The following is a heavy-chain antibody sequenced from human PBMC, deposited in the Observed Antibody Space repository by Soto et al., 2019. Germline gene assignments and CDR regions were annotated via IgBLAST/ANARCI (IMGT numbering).Heavy chain of an antibody. J-gene: IGHJ6*03. V-gene: IGHV1-2*04. Sequence: QVQLVQSGAEVRKPGASVTVSCRSSGDSFNDYYIHWVRQAPGQGFEWMGWINPNGGVTKYAQKCQCWVSMTRDTAIRTVYMQLSRLISDDTAVYYCARESGGATATLDYYYFYMDVWGTGTTVTVSS. CDR3: ARESGGATATLDYYYFYMDV. CDR2: INPNGGVT. CDR1: GDSFNDYY. D-gene: IGHD1-26*01.